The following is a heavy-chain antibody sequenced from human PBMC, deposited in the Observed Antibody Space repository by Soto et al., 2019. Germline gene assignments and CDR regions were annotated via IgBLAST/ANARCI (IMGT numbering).Heavy chain of an antibody. CDR3: AKDSHPPSSSSRGVNYFLDMDV. J-gene: IGHJ6*02. CDR1: GFTFADYA. V-gene: IGHV3-43D*04. D-gene: IGHD6-6*01. CDR2: ISWDGGST. Sequence: PGGSLRLSCAASGFTFADYAMHWVRQAPGKGLEWVSLISWDGGSTYYADSVKGRFTISRDNSKNSLYLQMHSLRDEDTALYYCAKDSHPPSSSSRGVNYFLDMDVWGQGTTVTLSS.